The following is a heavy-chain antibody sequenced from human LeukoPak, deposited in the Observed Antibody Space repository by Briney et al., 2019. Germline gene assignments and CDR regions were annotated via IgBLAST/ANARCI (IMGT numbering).Heavy chain of an antibody. J-gene: IGHJ4*02. CDR3: ARHRDCSSTSCLLDY. CDR2: IYPGDSDT. V-gene: IGHV5-51*01. D-gene: IGHD2-2*01. CDR1: GYSFTSYW. Sequence: GESLKISCKGSGYSFTSYWIGWVRQLPGKGLEWMGIIYPGDSDTRYSPSFQGQVTISADKSISTAYLQWSSLKASDTAMYYCARHRDCSSTSCLLDYWGQGTLVTVSS.